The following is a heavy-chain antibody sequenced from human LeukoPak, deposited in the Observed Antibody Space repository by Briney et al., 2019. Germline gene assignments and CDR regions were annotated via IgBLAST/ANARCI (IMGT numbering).Heavy chain of an antibody. J-gene: IGHJ4*02. CDR1: GASISSYY. CDR3: ASNYYGSGSLDY. V-gene: IGHV4-59*08. D-gene: IGHD3-10*01. CDR2: IYYSGST. Sequence: PSETLSLTCTVSGASISSYYWTWIRQPPGKELEWIGYIYYSGSTNYNPSLKSRVTISVDTSKNQFSLKLSSATAADTAVYYCASNYYGSGSLDYWGQGTLVTVSS.